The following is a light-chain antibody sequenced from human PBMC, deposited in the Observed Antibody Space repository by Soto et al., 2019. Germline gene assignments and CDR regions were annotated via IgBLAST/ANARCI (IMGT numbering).Light chain of an antibody. Sequence: QSVLTQPASVSGSPGQSITISCTGTSSDVGNYNYVSWYQHHPGKAPKLIIYDVSNRPSGVSNRFSGSKSDNTASLTISGLKSEDEADYYCSSYTSRSTLVFGGGTQLTVL. CDR1: SSDVGNYNY. CDR2: DVS. V-gene: IGLV2-14*03. J-gene: IGLJ3*02. CDR3: SSYTSRSTLV.